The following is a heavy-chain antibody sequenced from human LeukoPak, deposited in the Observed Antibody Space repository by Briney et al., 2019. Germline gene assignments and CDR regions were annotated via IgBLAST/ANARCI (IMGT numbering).Heavy chain of an antibody. CDR2: INPNSGGT. Sequence: ASVKVSCKASGYTFTGYYMHWVRQAPGQGLEWMGWINPNSGGTNCAQKFQGRVTMTRDTSISTAYMELSRLRSDDTAVYYCARGGGSYWVDWFDPWGQGTLVTVSS. CDR3: ARGGGSYWVDWFDP. CDR1: GYTFTGYY. V-gene: IGHV1-2*02. J-gene: IGHJ5*02. D-gene: IGHD1-26*01.